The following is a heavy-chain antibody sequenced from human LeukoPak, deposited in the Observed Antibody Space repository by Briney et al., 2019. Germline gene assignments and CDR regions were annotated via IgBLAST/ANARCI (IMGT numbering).Heavy chain of an antibody. CDR3: ARDSTGSSPYDY. Sequence: QTGGSLRLSCAASGFTFSSYAMHWVRQAPGKGLEWVAVISHDGSNKYYADSVKGRFTISRDNSKNTLYLQMNSLRAEDTAVYYCARDSTGSSPYDYWGQGTLVTVSS. D-gene: IGHD1-1*01. V-gene: IGHV3-30*04. CDR2: ISHDGSNK. J-gene: IGHJ4*02. CDR1: GFTFSSYA.